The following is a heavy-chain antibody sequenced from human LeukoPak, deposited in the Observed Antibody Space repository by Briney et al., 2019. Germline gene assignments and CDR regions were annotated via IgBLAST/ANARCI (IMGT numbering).Heavy chain of an antibody. J-gene: IGHJ4*02. V-gene: IGHV1-8*02. Sequence: GSSVKVSCKSSGGTFSSYAINWVRQATGQGLEWMGWMNPNSGNTGYAQKFQGRVTMTRNTSISTAYMELSSLRSEDTAVYYCARGNLGRDWGQGTLVTVSS. CDR1: GGTFSSYA. CDR2: MNPNSGNT. CDR3: ARGNLGRD. D-gene: IGHD3-10*01.